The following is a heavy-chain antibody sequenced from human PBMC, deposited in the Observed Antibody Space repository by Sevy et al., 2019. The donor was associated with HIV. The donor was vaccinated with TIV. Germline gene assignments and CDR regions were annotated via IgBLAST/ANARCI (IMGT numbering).Heavy chain of an antibody. CDR1: GFTFSSYD. J-gene: IGHJ4*02. D-gene: IGHD5-12*01. Sequence: GGSLRLSCTASGFTFSSYDIHWVRQAPGKGLEWVAVISYDGSNKYYADSVKGRFTISRDNSKNTLYLQMNSLRAEDTAVYYCARDAWGRDGYNFLTYYFDYWGQGTLVTVSS. CDR2: ISYDGSNK. CDR3: ARDAWGRDGYNFLTYYFDY. V-gene: IGHV3-30-3*01.